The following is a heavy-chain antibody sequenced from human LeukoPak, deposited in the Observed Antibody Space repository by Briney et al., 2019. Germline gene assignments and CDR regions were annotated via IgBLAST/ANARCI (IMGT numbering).Heavy chain of an antibody. D-gene: IGHD3-22*01. V-gene: IGHV4-59*08. J-gene: IGHJ3*02. CDR3: ARHLGFRHHSSGYFDAFDI. CDR2: IYYTGST. CDR1: GGSITSDY. Sequence: PSETLSLTCTVSGGSITSDYWSWIRQPPGKGLEWIGYIYYTGSTNYNFPLMSRVTMSLDTSTNQFSLKLTSVTAADTAVYYCARHLGFRHHSSGYFDAFDIWGQGTTVTVSS.